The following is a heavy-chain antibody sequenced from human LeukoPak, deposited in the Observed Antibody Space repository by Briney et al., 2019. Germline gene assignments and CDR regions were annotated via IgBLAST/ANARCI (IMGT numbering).Heavy chain of an antibody. V-gene: IGHV4-34*01. J-gene: IGHJ5*02. D-gene: IGHD3-16*01. CDR1: GGSFSGYY. CDR2: INHSGST. Sequence: SETLSLTCAVYGGSFSGYYWSWIRQPPGKGLEWIGEINHSGSTNYNPSLKSRVTISVDTSKNQVSLKLSSVTASDTAVYYCARRRGGGLIDPWGQGTLVTVSS. CDR3: ARRRGGGLIDP.